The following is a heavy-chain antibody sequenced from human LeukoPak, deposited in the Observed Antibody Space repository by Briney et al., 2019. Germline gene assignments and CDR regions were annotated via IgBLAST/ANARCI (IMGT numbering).Heavy chain of an antibody. D-gene: IGHD2-15*01. CDR1: GGSISSYY. J-gene: IGHJ5*02. CDR3: ARAVVAATPNWFDP. V-gene: IGHV4-59*08. Sequence: PSETLSLTCTVSGGSISSYYWSWIRQPPGKGLEWIGYIYYSGSTNYNPSPKSPVTISVDTSKNQFSLKLSSVTAADTAVYYCARAVVAATPNWFDPWGQGTLVTVSS. CDR2: IYYSGST.